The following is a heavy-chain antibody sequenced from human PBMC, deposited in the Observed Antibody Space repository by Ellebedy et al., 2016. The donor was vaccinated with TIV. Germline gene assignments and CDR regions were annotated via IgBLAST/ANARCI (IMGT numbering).Heavy chain of an antibody. D-gene: IGHD3-16*01. J-gene: IGHJ4*02. CDR1: GSNFANYW. CDR2: IDPSDSYI. CDR3: ARRRGTDLYDN. V-gene: IGHV5-10-1*01. Sequence: GESLKISXKGSGSNFANYWISWVRQMPGKGLEWMGKIDPSDSYIISSPSFQGHVTISADKSISTAYLQWSSLKASDTAMYYCARRRGTDLYDNWGQGTLVTVSS.